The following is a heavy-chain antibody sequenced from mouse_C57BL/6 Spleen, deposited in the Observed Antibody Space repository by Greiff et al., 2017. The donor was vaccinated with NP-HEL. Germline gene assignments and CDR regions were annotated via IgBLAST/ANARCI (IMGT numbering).Heavy chain of an antibody. Sequence: EVKLQESGPELVKPGASVKIPCKASGYTFTDYNMDWVKQSHGKSLEWIGDINPNNGGTIYNQKFKGKATLTVDKSSSTAYMELRSLTSEDTAVYYCARFRYFSMDYWGQGTSVTVSS. J-gene: IGHJ4*01. CDR1: GYTFTDYN. CDR2: INPNNGGT. CDR3: ARFRYFSMDY. V-gene: IGHV1-18*01.